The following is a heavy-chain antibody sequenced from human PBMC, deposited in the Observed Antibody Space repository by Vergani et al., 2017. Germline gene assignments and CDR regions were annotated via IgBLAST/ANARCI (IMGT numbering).Heavy chain of an antibody. CDR3: ASYCSSTSCYTARSPLDY. CDR1: GFTFSSYW. V-gene: IGHV3-7*01. D-gene: IGHD2-2*02. Sequence: EVQLVESGGGLVQPGGSLRLSCAASGFTFSSYWMSWFRQAPGKGLEWVANIKQDGSEIYYVDSVKGRFTISRDNAKNSLYLQMNSLRAEDTAVYYCASYCSSTSCYTARSPLDYWGQGTLVTVSS. J-gene: IGHJ4*02. CDR2: IKQDGSEI.